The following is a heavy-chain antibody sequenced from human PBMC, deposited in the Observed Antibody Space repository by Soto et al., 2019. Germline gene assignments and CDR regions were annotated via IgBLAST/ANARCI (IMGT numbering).Heavy chain of an antibody. J-gene: IGHJ6*02. D-gene: IGHD1-1*01. CDR3: AREGTTVDSYYYYGMDV. CDR1: GGSISSYD. Sequence: QVQLQESGPGLVKPSETLSLTCTVSGGSISSYDWSWIRQPPGKGLEWIGYIYYSGSTNYNPSLKSRVTISVDTSKNQFSLKLSSVTAADTAVYYCAREGTTVDSYYYYGMDVRGQGTTVIVSS. V-gene: IGHV4-59*01. CDR2: IYYSGST.